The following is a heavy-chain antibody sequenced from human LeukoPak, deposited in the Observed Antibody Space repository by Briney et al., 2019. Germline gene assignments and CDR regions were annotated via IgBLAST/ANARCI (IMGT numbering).Heavy chain of an antibody. CDR1: GFTFSDYY. D-gene: IGHD5-12*01. CDR2: IKQDGSEK. CDR3: ARCFAVDIGPLDY. Sequence: PGGSLRLSCAASGFTFSDYYMSWIRQAPGKGLEWVANIKQDGSEKYYVDSVKGRFTISRDNAKNSLYLQMNSLRAEDTAVYYCARCFAVDIGPLDYWGQGTLVTVSS. J-gene: IGHJ4*02. V-gene: IGHV3-7*01.